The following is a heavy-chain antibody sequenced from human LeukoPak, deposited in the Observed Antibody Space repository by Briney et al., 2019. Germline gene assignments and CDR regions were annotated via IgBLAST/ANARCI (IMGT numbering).Heavy chain of an antibody. CDR1: GYTFTSYY. CDR2: INPSGGST. V-gene: IGHV1-46*03. D-gene: IGHD5-24*01. CDR3: ASGGWLQLAFDY. Sequence: GASVKVSCKXSGYTFTSYYMHWVRQAPGQGLEWMGIINPSGGSTSYAQKFQGRVTMTRDTSTSTVYMELSSLRSEDTAVYYCASGGWLQLAFDYWGQGTLVTVSS. J-gene: IGHJ4*02.